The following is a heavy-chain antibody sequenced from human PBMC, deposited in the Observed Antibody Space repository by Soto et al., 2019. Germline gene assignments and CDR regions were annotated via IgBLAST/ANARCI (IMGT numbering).Heavy chain of an antibody. D-gene: IGHD3-3*01. Sequence: PGGSLRLSCAASGFTFDDYAMHWFRQAPGKGLEWVSGISWNSGSIGYADSVKGRFTISRDNAKNSLYLQMNSLRAEDTALYYCAKGMNPDFWSGYYYYYGMDVWGQGTTVTVSS. CDR1: GFTFDDYA. CDR2: ISWNSGSI. CDR3: AKGMNPDFWSGYYYYYGMDV. V-gene: IGHV3-9*01. J-gene: IGHJ6*02.